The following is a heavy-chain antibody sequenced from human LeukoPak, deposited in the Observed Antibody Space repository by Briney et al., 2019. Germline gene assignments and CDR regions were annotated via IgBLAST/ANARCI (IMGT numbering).Heavy chain of an antibody. J-gene: IGHJ4*02. CDR3: ARMGIASPSVPRYYFAY. V-gene: IGHV4-38-2*02. Sequence: SETLSLTCTVSGYFISSGYYWGWIRQPPGQGLEGIGSIHYSGSTYYNPSLKSRVTISMDTARDHFSLRLTSVTAADTDVYYCARMGIASPSVPRYYFAYSGQGTRVTVSS. D-gene: IGHD6-13*01. CDR1: GYFISSGYY. CDR2: IHYSGST.